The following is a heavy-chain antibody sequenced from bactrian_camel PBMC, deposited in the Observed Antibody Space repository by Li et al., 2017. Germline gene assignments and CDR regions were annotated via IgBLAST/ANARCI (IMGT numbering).Heavy chain of an antibody. D-gene: IGHD1*01. CDR3: AAVHPYFPVVPFATSDPAEYNC. V-gene: IGHV3S55*01. CDR1: GFKLGSNC. CDR2: LDSDGTT. Sequence: QLVESGGGSAQAGGSLRLSCAASGFKLGSNCVGWFRQAPGKEREVVASLDSDGTTEYADSVKGRFTISQDGADNTLYLQLNSLKPEDTAMYYCAAVHPYFPVVPFATSDPAEYNCWGQGTQVTVS. J-gene: IGHJ4*01.